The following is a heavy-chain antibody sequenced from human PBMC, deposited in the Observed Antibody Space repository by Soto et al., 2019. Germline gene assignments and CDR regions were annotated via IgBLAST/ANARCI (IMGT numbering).Heavy chain of an antibody. CDR3: ARGGPEDYYYGMDV. Sequence: EVQLVESGGGLVKPGGSLRLSCAASGFTFSSYSMNWVRQAPGKGLEWVSSISSSSSYIYYADSVKGRFTISRDNAKNSLYLQMNSLRAEDTAVYYCARGGPEDYYYGMDVWGQGTTVTVSS. V-gene: IGHV3-21*01. D-gene: IGHD3-16*01. J-gene: IGHJ6*02. CDR1: GFTFSSYS. CDR2: ISSSSSYI.